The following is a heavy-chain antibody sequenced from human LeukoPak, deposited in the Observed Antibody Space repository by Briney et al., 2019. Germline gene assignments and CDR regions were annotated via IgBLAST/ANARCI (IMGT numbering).Heavy chain of an antibody. J-gene: IGHJ6*03. V-gene: IGHV4-39*07. CDR3: ARGAYSSSWLPNYYYYMDV. D-gene: IGHD6-13*01. CDR1: GGSISSSSYY. CDR2: IYDSGST. Sequence: SETLSLTCTVSGGSISSSSYYWGWIRQPPGKGLEWIGSIYDSGSTYYNPSLKSRVTISVDTSKNQFSLKLSSVTAADTAVYYCARGAYSSSWLPNYYYYMDVWGKGTTVTVSS.